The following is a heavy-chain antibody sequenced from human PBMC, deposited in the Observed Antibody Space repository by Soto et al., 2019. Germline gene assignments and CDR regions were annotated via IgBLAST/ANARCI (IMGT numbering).Heavy chain of an antibody. CDR1: GGSISSGGYY. Sequence: PSETLSLTCTVSGGSISSGGYYWSWIRQHPGKGLEWIGYIYYSGSTYYNPSLKSRVTISVDTSKNQFSLKLSSVTAADTAVYYCARDQGLAVLDAFDIWGQGTMVTVSS. CDR3: ARDQGLAVLDAFDI. CDR2: IYYSGST. J-gene: IGHJ3*02. V-gene: IGHV4-31*03. D-gene: IGHD6-25*01.